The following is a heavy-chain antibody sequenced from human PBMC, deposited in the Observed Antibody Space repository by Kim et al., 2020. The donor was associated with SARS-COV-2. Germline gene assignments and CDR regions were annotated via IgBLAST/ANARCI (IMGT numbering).Heavy chain of an antibody. D-gene: IGHD6-6*01. V-gene: IGHV3-48*02. Sequence: SVKGRFTIPRDNAKNSLYLQMNSLRDEDTAVYYCARASLLAARLVYWFDPWGQGTLVTVSS. J-gene: IGHJ5*02. CDR3: ARASLLAARLVYWFDP.